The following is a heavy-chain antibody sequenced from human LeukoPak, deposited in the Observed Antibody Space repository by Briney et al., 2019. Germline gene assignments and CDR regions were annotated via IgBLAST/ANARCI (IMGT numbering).Heavy chain of an antibody. CDR1: GFTFSSYA. D-gene: IGHD1-14*01. V-gene: IGHV3-30*04. CDR2: ISYDGSNK. CDR3: AKDDPVGPNRYFDY. J-gene: IGHJ4*02. Sequence: GGSLRLSCAASGFTFSSYAMHWVRQAPGKGLEWVAVISYDGSNKYYADSVKGRFTISRDNSKNTLYLQMNSLRAEDTAVYYCAKDDPVGPNRYFDYWGQGTLVTVSS.